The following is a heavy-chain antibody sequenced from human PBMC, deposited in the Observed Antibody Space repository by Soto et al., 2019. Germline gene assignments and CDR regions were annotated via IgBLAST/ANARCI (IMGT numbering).Heavy chain of an antibody. D-gene: IGHD6-13*01. Sequence: QVQLVQSGAEVKKPGASVKVSCKASGYTFTSYDINWVRQATGQGLEWMGWMNPNSGNTGYAQKFQGRVTTTRNTSISTAYRELSSLRSEDTAVYYCARGLEIAASSRRYYYCYGMDVWGQGTTVTVSS. CDR2: MNPNSGNT. CDR1: GYTFTSYD. V-gene: IGHV1-8*01. CDR3: ARGLEIAASSRRYYYCYGMDV. J-gene: IGHJ6*02.